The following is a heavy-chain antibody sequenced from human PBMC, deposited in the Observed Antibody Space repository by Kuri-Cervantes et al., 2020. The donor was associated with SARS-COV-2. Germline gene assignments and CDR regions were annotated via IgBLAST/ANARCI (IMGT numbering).Heavy chain of an antibody. J-gene: IGHJ3*02. CDR2: ISYDGNNK. CDR1: GFTFSSYA. CDR3: ARARTFLEWSSDAFDI. Sequence: GGSLRLSCAASGFTFSSYAMHWVRQAPGKGLEWVTVISYDGNNKYYADSVKGRFTISRDNSKNTLYLQMNSLRAEDRALYYCARARTFLEWSSDAFDIWGQGTMVTVSS. D-gene: IGHD3-3*01. V-gene: IGHV3-30-3*01.